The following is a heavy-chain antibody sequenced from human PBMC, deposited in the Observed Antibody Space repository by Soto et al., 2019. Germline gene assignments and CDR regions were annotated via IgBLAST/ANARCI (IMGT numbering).Heavy chain of an antibody. CDR1: GGSISSGGYY. V-gene: IGHV4-31*03. CDR3: GTSRRVDYATGYFDS. J-gene: IGHJ4*02. CDR2: IYNNGNT. Sequence: QVQLQESGPGLVQPSQTLSLTCTVPGGSISSGGYYWSWIRQHPAKGLEWIGYIYNNGNTYYNPSIRSRVSISVATSKDDISLKVYTVTSADTAVYYCGTSRRVDYATGYFDSWGQGTLVTVSS. D-gene: IGHD4-17*01.